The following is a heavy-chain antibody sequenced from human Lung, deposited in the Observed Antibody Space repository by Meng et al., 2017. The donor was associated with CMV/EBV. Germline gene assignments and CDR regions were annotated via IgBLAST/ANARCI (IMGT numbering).Heavy chain of an antibody. CDR3: GRFGGAPVASTPPDY. V-gene: IGHV1-69*10. CDR2: IIPTLGIA. CDR1: GGPLSSYA. D-gene: IGHD3-16*01. J-gene: IGHJ4*02. Sequence: SVXVSXKASGGPLSSYAISWVRQAPGQGLEWMGGIIPTLGIANYAQKFQGRVTITADKSTSAAYMELSSLRSDDTAFDYGGRFGGAPVASTPPDYWGQGTLVTVSS.